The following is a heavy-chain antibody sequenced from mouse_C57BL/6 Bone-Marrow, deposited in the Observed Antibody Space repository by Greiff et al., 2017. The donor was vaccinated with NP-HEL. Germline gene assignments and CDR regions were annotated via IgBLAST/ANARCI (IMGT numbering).Heavy chain of an antibody. V-gene: IGHV1-64*01. D-gene: IGHD1-1*01. J-gene: IGHJ1*03. CDR2: IHPNSGST. Sequence: VKLQQPGAELVKPGASVKLSCKASGYTFTSYWMHWVKQRPGQGLEWIGMIHPNSGSTNYNEKFKSKATLTVDKSSSTAYMQLSSLTSEDSAVYYCARPANYYGSSYGYFDVWGTGTTVTVSS. CDR1: GYTFTSYW. CDR3: ARPANYYGSSYGYFDV.